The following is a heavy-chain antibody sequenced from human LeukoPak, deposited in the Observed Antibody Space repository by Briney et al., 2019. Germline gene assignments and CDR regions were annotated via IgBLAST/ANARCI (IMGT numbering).Heavy chain of an antibody. CDR3: ARGGPPYSSSWYYFDY. V-gene: IGHV1/OR15-1*01. CDR2: INPNSGGT. D-gene: IGHD6-13*01. Sequence: GASVKVSCKASGYIFTDYYMHWVRQAPGQELGWMGRINPNSGGTNYAQKFQGRVTMTRDTSISTAYTELSSLRSEDTATYYCARGGPPYSSSWYYFDYWGQGTLVTVSS. CDR1: GYIFTDYY. J-gene: IGHJ4*02.